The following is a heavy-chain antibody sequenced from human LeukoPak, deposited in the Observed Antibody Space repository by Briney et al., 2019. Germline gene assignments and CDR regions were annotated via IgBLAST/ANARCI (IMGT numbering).Heavy chain of an antibody. CDR3: ARTYNWIPYFDY. CDR2: IYSGGST. Sequence: GGSLRLSWAASGFTVSSNYMSWVRQAPGKGLEWVSVIYSGGSTYYADSVKGRFTISRDNSKNTLYLQMNSLRAEDTAVYYCARTYNWIPYFDYWGQGTLVTVSS. D-gene: IGHD1-20*01. CDR1: GFTVSSNY. V-gene: IGHV3-66*01. J-gene: IGHJ4*02.